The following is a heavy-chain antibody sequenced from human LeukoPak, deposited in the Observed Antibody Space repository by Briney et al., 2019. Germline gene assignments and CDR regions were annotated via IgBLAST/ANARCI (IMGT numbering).Heavy chain of an antibody. J-gene: IGHJ4*02. D-gene: IGHD6-13*01. V-gene: IGHV4-39*01. CDR2: IYYSGST. CDR3: ARSRIAAAGTVDY. CDR1: GGSISSSSYS. Sequence: SETLSLTCTVSGGSISSSSYSWGWIRQPPGKGLEWIGSIYYSGSTYYNPSLKSRVTISVDTSKNQFSLKLSSVTAADTAVYYCARSRIAAAGTVDYWGQGTLVTVSS.